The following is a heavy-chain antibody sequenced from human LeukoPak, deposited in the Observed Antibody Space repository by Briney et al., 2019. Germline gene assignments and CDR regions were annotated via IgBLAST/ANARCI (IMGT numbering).Heavy chain of an antibody. D-gene: IGHD4-11*01. Sequence: GGSLRLSCTVSGFTVSSNSMSWVRQAPGKGLEWVSYISSSGSTIYYADSVKGRFTISRDNAKNSLYLQMNSLRAEDTAVYYCARDPYSNYYFDYWGQGTLVIVSS. V-gene: IGHV3-11*04. CDR2: ISSSGSTI. CDR1: GFTVSSNS. J-gene: IGHJ4*02. CDR3: ARDPYSNYYFDY.